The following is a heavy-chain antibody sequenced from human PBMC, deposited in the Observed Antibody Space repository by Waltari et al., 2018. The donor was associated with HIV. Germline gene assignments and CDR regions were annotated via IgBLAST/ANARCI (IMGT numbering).Heavy chain of an antibody. CDR1: GRSISSGSYY. V-gene: IGHV4-61*02. Sequence: QVKLQESGPGLVKPSQTLSLTCTVSGRSISSGSYYWSWVRQPAGKGLQWIGRIYSRGSTNYNPSLKSRVTISADTSKNQFSLKLNSVTAADTAVYFCARDSSDYYYGLDVWGQGTTVTVSS. CDR2: IYSRGST. D-gene: IGHD6-6*01. J-gene: IGHJ6*02. CDR3: ARDSSDYYYGLDV.